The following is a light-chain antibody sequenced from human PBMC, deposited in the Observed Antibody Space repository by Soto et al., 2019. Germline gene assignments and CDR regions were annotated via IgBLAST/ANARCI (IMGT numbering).Light chain of an antibody. CDR3: AAWDDSLSGYV. J-gene: IGLJ1*01. CDR1: SSNIGDNY. CDR2: RNN. Sequence: QSLLTQPPSASGTPGQKVTISCSGSSSNIGDNYVYWHQQLPGTAPKLLIYRNNQRPSGVPDRFSGSESGTSASLAISGLRSEDEADYYCAAWDDSLSGYVFGPGTKVTVL. V-gene: IGLV1-47*01.